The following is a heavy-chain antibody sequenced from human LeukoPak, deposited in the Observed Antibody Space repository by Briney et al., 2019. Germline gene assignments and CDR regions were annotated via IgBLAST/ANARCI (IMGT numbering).Heavy chain of an antibody. CDR1: GGTFSSYA. CDR3: AARGVEMASHSDY. J-gene: IGHJ4*02. CDR2: IIPILGIA. V-gene: IGHV1-69*04. D-gene: IGHD5-24*01. Sequence: SVKVSCKASGGTFSSYAISWVRQAPGQGLEWMGRIIPILGIANYAQKFQGRVTITADKSTSTAYMELSSLRSEDTAVYYCAARGVEMASHSDYWGQGTLVTVSS.